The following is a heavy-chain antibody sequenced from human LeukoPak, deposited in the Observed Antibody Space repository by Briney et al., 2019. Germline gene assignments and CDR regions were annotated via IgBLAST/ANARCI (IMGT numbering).Heavy chain of an antibody. J-gene: IGHJ4*02. Sequence: PGGSLRLSCAASGFTFSSYWMHWVRQAPGKGLVWVSRINIDGSCTIYADSVEGRFTISRDNAKNTLYLQMNSLRAEDTAVYYCARASSVVATLTDYWGQGTLVTVSS. CDR1: GFTFSSYW. CDR2: INIDGSCT. V-gene: IGHV3-74*01. D-gene: IGHD2-21*01. CDR3: ARASSVVATLTDY.